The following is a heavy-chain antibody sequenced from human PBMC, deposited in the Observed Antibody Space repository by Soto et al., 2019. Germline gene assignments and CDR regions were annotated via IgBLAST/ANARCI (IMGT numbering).Heavy chain of an antibody. V-gene: IGHV3-15*01. CDR1: GAAFTNAW. J-gene: IGHJ4*02. D-gene: IGHD3-16*02. Sequence: ESGGDLVKPGGSLRLSCAASGAAFTNAWMSWVRQAPGKGLAWVGRIKSKADGGTTDYAAPVQGRFTISRDDSKNMLYLQMNSLKTEDTAMYYCTTYDYIWGSDRIRWAYWGQGTLVTVSS. CDR3: TTYDYIWGSDRIRWAY. CDR2: IKSKADGGTT.